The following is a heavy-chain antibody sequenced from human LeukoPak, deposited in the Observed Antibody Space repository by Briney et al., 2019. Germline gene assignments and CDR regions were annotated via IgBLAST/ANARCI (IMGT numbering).Heavy chain of an antibody. V-gene: IGHV1-8*02. J-gene: IGHJ4*02. CDR2: MNPNSGNT. CDR3: ARYSSSWYSGSCFDY. Sequence: ASVKVSCKASGGTFSSYAISWVRQATGQGLEWMGWMNPNSGNTGYAQKFQGRVTMTRNTSISTAYMELSSLRSEDTAVYYCARYSSSWYSGSCFDYWGQGTLVTVSS. CDR1: GGTFSSYA. D-gene: IGHD6-13*01.